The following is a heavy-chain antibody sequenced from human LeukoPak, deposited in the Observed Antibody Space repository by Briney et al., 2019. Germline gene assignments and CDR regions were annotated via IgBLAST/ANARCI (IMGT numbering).Heavy chain of an antibody. J-gene: IGHJ6*04. CDR3: AREGRDIVVVPYYYGMDV. D-gene: IGHD2-2*01. V-gene: IGHV3-48*03. CDR1: GFTFSSYE. CDR2: ISSSGSTI. Sequence: PGGSLRLSCVASGFTFSSYEMNWVRQAPGKGLEWVSYISSSGSTIYYADSVKGRFTISGDNAKNSLYLQMNSLRAEDTAVYYCAREGRDIVVVPYYYGMDVWGKGTTVTVSS.